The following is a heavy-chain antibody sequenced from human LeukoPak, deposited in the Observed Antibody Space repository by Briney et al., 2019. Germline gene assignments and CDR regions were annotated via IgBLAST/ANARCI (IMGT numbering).Heavy chain of an antibody. Sequence: PGRSLRLSCAASGFTLSSFDMVWVRQAPGKGLEWVTLMWYEGRNKYTAYAVKGRFTISRDNSKNTVYVQMNSLRGEDTAVYYCARVGDMEAFDIWGQGTRVTVSS. V-gene: IGHV3-33*01. CDR3: ARVGDMEAFDI. CDR2: MWYEGRNK. CDR1: GFTLSSFD. J-gene: IGHJ3*02. D-gene: IGHD3-16*01.